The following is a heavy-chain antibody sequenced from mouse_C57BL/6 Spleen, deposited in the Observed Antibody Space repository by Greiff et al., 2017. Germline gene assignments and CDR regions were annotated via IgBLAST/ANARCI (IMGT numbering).Heavy chain of an antibody. CDR3: ARQLYGSSYWFAY. D-gene: IGHD1-1*01. CDR2: IYPGDGDT. J-gene: IGHJ3*01. V-gene: IGHV1-82*01. Sequence: QVQLQQSGPELVKPGASVKISCKASGYAFSSSWMNWVKQRPGKGLEWIGRIYPGDGDTNYNGKFKGKATLTADKSSSTAYMQLSSLTSEDSAVYFCARQLYGSSYWFAYWGQGTLVTVSA. CDR1: GYAFSSSW.